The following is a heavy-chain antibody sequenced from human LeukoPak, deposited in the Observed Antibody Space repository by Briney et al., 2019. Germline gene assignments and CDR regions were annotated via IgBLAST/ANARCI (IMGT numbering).Heavy chain of an antibody. CDR1: GGSFSGNY. Sequence: SETLSLTCAVYGGSFSGNYWSLIRQTPGRGLEWIGESSPTGDITGYNPSLRGRATISVDSSKKQFSLKLTSVTAADTGVYYCARVPDFIARPCDSWGPGTLVTVSS. V-gene: IGHV4-34*01. CDR2: SSPTGDIT. D-gene: IGHD2-21*01. J-gene: IGHJ4*02. CDR3: ARVPDFIARPCDS.